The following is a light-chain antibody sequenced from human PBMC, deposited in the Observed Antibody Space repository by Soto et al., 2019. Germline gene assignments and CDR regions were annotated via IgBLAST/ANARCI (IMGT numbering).Light chain of an antibody. V-gene: IGKV3-20*01. CDR2: GAS. Sequence: EFVFTQYPGTLSLSPGERSTLSCLASQSVINHFLAWYQQRPGQAPRLLIYGASSRATGIPDRFSGSGSGTDFTLTISRLEPEDFGVYYCQQYHNSILMVGQGTKVEIK. CDR1: QSVINHF. J-gene: IGKJ1*01. CDR3: QQYHNSILM.